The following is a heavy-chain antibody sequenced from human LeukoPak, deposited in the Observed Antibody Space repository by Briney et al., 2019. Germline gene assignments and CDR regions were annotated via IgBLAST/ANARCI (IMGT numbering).Heavy chain of an antibody. J-gene: IGHJ6*04. CDR3: AREAWSGYCSGGSCYSCGMDV. Sequence: ASVKVSCKASGYTFTGYYMHRVRQAPGQGLEWMGWINPNSGGTNYAQKFQGWVTMTRDTSISTAYMELSRLRSDDTAVYYCAREAWSGYCSGGSCYSCGMDVWGKGTTVTVSS. V-gene: IGHV1-2*04. CDR2: INPNSGGT. D-gene: IGHD2-15*01. CDR1: GYTFTGYY.